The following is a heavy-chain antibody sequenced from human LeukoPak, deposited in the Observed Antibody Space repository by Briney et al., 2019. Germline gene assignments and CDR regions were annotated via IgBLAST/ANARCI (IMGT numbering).Heavy chain of an antibody. V-gene: IGHV3-7*01. Sequence: GGSLRLSCAASGFTFRSYWMSWVRQAPGKGLEWVANIKQDGSEKYYADSVKGRFTISRDNAKDSLYLQMNSLRAEDTAMYYCARDSGFSGAQRGEFWGQGTLVTVSS. D-gene: IGHD3-10*01. CDR1: GFTFRSYW. CDR3: ARDSGFSGAQRGEF. CDR2: IKQDGSEK. J-gene: IGHJ4*02.